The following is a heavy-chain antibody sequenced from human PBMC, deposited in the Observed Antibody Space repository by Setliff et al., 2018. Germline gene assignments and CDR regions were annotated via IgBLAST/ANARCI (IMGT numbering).Heavy chain of an antibody. J-gene: IGHJ3*02. V-gene: IGHV1-24*01. Sequence: ASVKVSCKVSGYTLTELSRHWVRQAPGKGLEWMGGFDPEDGETIYAQKFQGRVTMTEDTSTDTAYMELSSLRSEDTAVYYCATNAGRSSSWYPRRPGEGHAFDIWGQGTMGTVS. D-gene: IGHD6-13*01. CDR2: FDPEDGET. CDR3: ATNAGRSSSWYPRRPGEGHAFDI. CDR1: GYTLTELS.